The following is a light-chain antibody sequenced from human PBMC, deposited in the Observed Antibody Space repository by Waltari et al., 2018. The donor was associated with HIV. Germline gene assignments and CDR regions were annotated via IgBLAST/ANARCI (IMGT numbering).Light chain of an antibody. V-gene: IGKV3-15*01. J-gene: IGKJ2*01. Sequence: EIVMMQSPATLSVSPGERATLSCRASQSVSSNLAWYQQKPGQAPRLLIYGASTRATGIPARFSGSGSGTEFTLTISSLQSEDFAVYYCQQYNNWPPAYTFGQGTKLEIK. CDR3: QQYNNWPPAYT. CDR1: QSVSSN. CDR2: GAS.